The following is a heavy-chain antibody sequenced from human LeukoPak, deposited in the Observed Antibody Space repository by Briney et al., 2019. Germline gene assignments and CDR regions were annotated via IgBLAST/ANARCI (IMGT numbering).Heavy chain of an antibody. CDR1: GGSFSGYY. Sequence: SETLSLTCAVYGGSFSGYYWSWLRPPPGKALEWFGEINHSESTNYNPSLKSRVTISVDTSKNQFSLKLSSVTAADTAVYYCARAVVVVPAAKSGWFGPWGQGTLVTVSS. CDR3: ARAVVVVPAAKSGWFGP. D-gene: IGHD2-2*01. CDR2: INHSEST. V-gene: IGHV4-34*01. J-gene: IGHJ5*02.